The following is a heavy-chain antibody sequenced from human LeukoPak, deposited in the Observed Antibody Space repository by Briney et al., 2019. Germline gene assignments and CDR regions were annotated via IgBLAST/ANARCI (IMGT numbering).Heavy chain of an antibody. CDR3: ARHVEHAAYFHH. V-gene: IGHV4-59*08. CDR1: GVSISDFH. Sequence: SETLSLTCTVAGVSISDFHWSWLRQSPEKGLEWIGWITNSGDANYNPSLESRLAMSAETTKRQLSLRVTSVTDADTAVYYCARHVEHAAYFHHGGQGILVTVSS. J-gene: IGHJ4*02. CDR2: ITNSGDA. D-gene: IGHD1/OR15-1a*01.